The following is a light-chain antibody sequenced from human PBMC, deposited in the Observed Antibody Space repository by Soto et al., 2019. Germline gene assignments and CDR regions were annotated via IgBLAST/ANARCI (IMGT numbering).Light chain of an antibody. CDR2: SAS. CDR3: QQLNRYQVA. V-gene: IGKV1-9*01. CDR1: QAMSTY. J-gene: IGKJ4*01. Sequence: DIQLTQSPSFLSAFVGDTVTITCRASQAMSTYLAWYQQKPGKVPKLLIRSASTLQSGVPPRLRGRGSGTEFTQSNSPLLPHASGIYYCQQLNRYQVAFGGRTHVPIK.